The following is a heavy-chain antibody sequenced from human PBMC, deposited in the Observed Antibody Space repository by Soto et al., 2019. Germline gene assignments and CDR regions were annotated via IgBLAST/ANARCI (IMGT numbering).Heavy chain of an antibody. J-gene: IGHJ4*02. V-gene: IGHV1-3*01. Sequence: GASVKVSCKASGYTFTSYAMHWVRQAPGQRLEWMGWINAGNGNTKYSQKFQGRVTITRDTSASTAYMELSSLRSEDTAVYYCARDSCSSTSCPYPYYFDYWGQGTLVTVS. CDR2: INAGNGNT. D-gene: IGHD2-2*01. CDR3: ARDSCSSTSCPYPYYFDY. CDR1: GYTFTSYA.